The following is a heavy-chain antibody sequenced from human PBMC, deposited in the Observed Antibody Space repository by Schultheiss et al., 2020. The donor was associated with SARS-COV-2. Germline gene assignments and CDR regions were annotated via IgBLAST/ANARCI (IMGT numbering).Heavy chain of an antibody. CDR3: AKENLAAAGFPPSPPGY. V-gene: IGHV3-30-3*01. CDR2: ISYDGSNK. J-gene: IGHJ4*02. CDR1: GFTFSSYA. D-gene: IGHD6-13*01. Sequence: GESLKISCAASGFTFSSYAMHWVRQAPGKGLEWVAVISYDGSNKYYADSVKGRFTISRDNSKNTLYLQMNSLRAEDTAVYYCAKENLAAAGFPPSPPGYWGQGTLVTVSS.